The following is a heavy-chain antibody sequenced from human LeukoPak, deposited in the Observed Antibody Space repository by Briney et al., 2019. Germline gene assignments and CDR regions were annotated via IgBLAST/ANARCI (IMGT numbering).Heavy chain of an antibody. CDR1: GYTFTGYY. D-gene: IGHD2-15*01. J-gene: IGHJ4*02. Sequence: ASVKVFCKASGYTFTGYYMHWVRQAPGQGLEWMGIINPSGGSTSYAQKFQGRVTMTRDTSTSTVYMELSSLRSEDTAVYYCARVRRVGAAFDYWGQGTLVTVSS. CDR2: INPSGGST. CDR3: ARVRRVGAAFDY. V-gene: IGHV1-46*01.